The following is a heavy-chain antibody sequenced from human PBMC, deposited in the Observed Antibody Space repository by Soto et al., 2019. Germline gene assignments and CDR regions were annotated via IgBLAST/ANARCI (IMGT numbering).Heavy chain of an antibody. CDR2: IKQDGSKK. J-gene: IGHJ3*02. Sequence: GGSLRLSCAASGCTFSSYWMSWVRQAPGKGLEWVANIKQDGSKKYYVDSVKGRFTISRDNVKNSLYLQMNSLRAEYSAVYYCARDIAAAGTCDAFDIWGQGTMVTVSS. V-gene: IGHV3-7*01. CDR1: GCTFSSYW. D-gene: IGHD6-13*01. CDR3: ARDIAAAGTCDAFDI.